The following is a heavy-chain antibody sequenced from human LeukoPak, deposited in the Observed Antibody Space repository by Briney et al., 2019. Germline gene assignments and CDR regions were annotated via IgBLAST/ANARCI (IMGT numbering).Heavy chain of an antibody. Sequence: ASVKVSCKASGGTFSSYAISWVRQAPGQGLEWMGGIIPIFGTANYAQKFQGRVTITADESTSTAYMELSSLRSEGTAVYYCARAELRGYSGYDSSFDYWGQGTLVTVSS. CDR2: IIPIFGTA. CDR1: GGTFSSYA. V-gene: IGHV1-69*13. J-gene: IGHJ4*02. CDR3: ARAELRGYSGYDSSFDY. D-gene: IGHD5-12*01.